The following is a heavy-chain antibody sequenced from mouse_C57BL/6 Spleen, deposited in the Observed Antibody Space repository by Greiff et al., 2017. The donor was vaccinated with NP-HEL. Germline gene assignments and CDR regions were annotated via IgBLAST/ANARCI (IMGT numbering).Heavy chain of an antibody. Sequence: QVQLQQSGPELVKPGASVKISCKASGYAFSSSGMNWVKQRPGKGLEWIGRIYPGDGDTNYNGKFKGKATLTADKSSSTAYMQLSSLTSEDSAVYFCVLQPRLRHLDYWGQGTTLTVSS. J-gene: IGHJ2*01. CDR3: VLQPRLRHLDY. CDR2: IYPGDGDT. CDR1: GYAFSSSG. D-gene: IGHD3-2*02. V-gene: IGHV1-82*01.